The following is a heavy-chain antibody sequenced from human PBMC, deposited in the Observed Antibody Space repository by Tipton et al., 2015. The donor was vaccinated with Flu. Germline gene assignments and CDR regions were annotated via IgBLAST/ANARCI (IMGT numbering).Heavy chain of an antibody. CDR2: ISYDGSNK. Sequence: SLRLSCAASGFTFSSYAMHWVRQAPGKGLEWVAVISYDGSNKYYADSVKGRFTISGDNSKNTLYLQMNSLRAEDTAVYYCAREFGGRPPLYFFCGVGVWGQGTTVPVPS. V-gene: IGHV3-30-3*01. D-gene: IGHD3-3*01. J-gene: IGHJ6*02. CDR3: AREFGGRPPLYFFCGVGV. CDR1: GFTFSSYA.